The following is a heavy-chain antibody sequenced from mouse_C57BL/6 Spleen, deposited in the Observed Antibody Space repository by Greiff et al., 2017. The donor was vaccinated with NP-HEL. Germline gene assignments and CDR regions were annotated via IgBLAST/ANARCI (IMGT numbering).Heavy chain of an antibody. D-gene: IGHD1-3*01. CDR1: GYTFTEST. Sequence: VKLKQSGAELVKPGASVKLSCKASGYTFTESTIHWLKQRSGQGLEWLGWFYPGSGSLKTNEKFKDKATLTADKPSNTVYMDLSRLTSEDSAVYFYARHGITFDYWGQGTTLTVSS. CDR2: FYPGSGSL. CDR3: ARHGITFDY. J-gene: IGHJ2*01. V-gene: IGHV1-62-2*01.